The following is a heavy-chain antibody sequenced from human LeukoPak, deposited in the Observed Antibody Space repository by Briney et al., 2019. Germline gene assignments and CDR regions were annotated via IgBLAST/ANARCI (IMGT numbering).Heavy chain of an antibody. Sequence: GASVKVSCKAAGYSFITYSMHWVRQAPGQGLEWMGIINPSGGSTSFAEKFQGRVTMTRDTSTSTVFMELSSLRSEDTAVYYCARGDYDSGHFFDYWGQGTLVTVSS. D-gene: IGHD3-16*01. CDR1: GYSFITYS. CDR2: INPSGGST. V-gene: IGHV1-46*01. J-gene: IGHJ4*02. CDR3: ARGDYDSGHFFDY.